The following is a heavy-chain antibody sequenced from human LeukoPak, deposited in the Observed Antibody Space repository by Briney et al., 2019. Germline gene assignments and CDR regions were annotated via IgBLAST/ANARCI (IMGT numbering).Heavy chain of an antibody. CDR3: ARQRSKHDYGDYVVY. V-gene: IGHV4-39*01. D-gene: IGHD4-17*01. CDR2: IYYSGST. Sequence: KASETLSLTCTVSGGSISSSSYYWGWIRQPPGKGLEWIGSIYYSGSTYYNPSLKSRVTISVDTSKNQFSLKLSSVTAADTAVYYCARQRSKHDYGDYVVYWGQGTLVTVSS. J-gene: IGHJ4*02. CDR1: GGSISSSSYY.